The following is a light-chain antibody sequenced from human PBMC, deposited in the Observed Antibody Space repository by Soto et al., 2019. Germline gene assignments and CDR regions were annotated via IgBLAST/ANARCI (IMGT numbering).Light chain of an antibody. Sequence: IRMTQSPSSFSAATGDRVTITCRASQGISSYLAWYQQKPGKAPKLLIYAATTLQSGVPSRFSGSGSGTDFTLTISCLQSEDFATYYCQQHYSYPPTFGPGTKVDIK. CDR3: QQHYSYPPT. CDR2: AAT. CDR1: QGISSY. V-gene: IGKV1-8*01. J-gene: IGKJ3*01.